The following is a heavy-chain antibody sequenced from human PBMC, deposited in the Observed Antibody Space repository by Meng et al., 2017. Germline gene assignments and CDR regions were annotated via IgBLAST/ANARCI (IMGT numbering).Heavy chain of an antibody. CDR1: GFTFSSYG. Sequence: GGSLRLSCAASGFTFSSYGMHRVRQAPGKGLEWVAVIWYDGSNKYYADSVKGRFTISRDNSKNTLYLQMNSLRAEDTAVYYCARERVRGVTPPHFDYWGQGTLVTVSS. D-gene: IGHD3-10*01. V-gene: IGHV3-33*01. CDR2: IWYDGSNK. J-gene: IGHJ4*02. CDR3: ARERVRGVTPPHFDY.